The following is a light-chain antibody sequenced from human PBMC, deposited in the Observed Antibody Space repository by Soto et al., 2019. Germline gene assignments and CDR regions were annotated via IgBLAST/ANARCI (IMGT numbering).Light chain of an antibody. CDR3: QQYNNS. V-gene: IGKV1-5*03. J-gene: IGKJ2*01. Sequence: DTQMTQSPSTLSSSVGDRVTITCRASQSIGNWLAWYQQKPGKASKLLIYKASNLESGVPSRVSGSGSGTEFILTISSLQPDDFATYYCQQYNNSFGRGTKLESK. CDR2: KAS. CDR1: QSIGNW.